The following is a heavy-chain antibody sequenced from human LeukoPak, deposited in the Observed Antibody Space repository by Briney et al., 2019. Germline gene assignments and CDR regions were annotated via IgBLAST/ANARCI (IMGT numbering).Heavy chain of an antibody. J-gene: IGHJ4*02. D-gene: IGHD1-26*01. CDR1: GYTFTSYG. CDR2: INAYNGNT. V-gene: IGHV1-18*01. Sequence: GASVKVSCKASGYTFTSYGISWVGQAPGEGLEWMGWINAYNGNTNYAQKLQGRVTMTTDTSTSTAYMELRSLRSDDTAVYYCARVNSGSYPFDYWGQGTLVTVSS. CDR3: ARVNSGSYPFDY.